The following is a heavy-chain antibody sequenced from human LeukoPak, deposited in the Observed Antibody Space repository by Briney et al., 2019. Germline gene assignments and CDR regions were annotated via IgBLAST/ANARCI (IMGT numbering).Heavy chain of an antibody. CDR1: GFTFSNYG. CDR2: ISHSSSII. Sequence: GGSLRLSCAASGFTFSNYGMTWVRQAPGKGLEWVSYISHSSSIIYYADPVKGRFTISRDNAKNTLFLQMNSLRAEDTAVYYCARGPGAFDIWGQGTMVTVSS. J-gene: IGHJ3*02. V-gene: IGHV3-48*04. CDR3: ARGPGAFDI. D-gene: IGHD2-2*01.